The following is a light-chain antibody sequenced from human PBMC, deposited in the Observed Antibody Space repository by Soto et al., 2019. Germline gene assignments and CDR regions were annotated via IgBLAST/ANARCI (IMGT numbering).Light chain of an antibody. CDR1: QSISSW. V-gene: IGKV1-5*01. CDR3: QQYHTSSLT. J-gene: IGKJ5*01. CDR2: DAS. Sequence: DVTMSKSRASLSAAVGDTVGIPRRASQSISSWLAWYQQKPGTAPNLLTYDASTLERGVPSRFSGTGSGTEFTLTIDSLQPDDFATYYCQQYHTSSLTFGHGTLLAV.